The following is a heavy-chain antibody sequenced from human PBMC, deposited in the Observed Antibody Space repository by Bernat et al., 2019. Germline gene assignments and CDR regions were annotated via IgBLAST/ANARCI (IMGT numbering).Heavy chain of an antibody. J-gene: IGHJ4*02. Sequence: EVQLVESGGGLVQPGRSLRLSCTASGFTFGDYAMSWVRQAPGKWLEWVGFIRSKAYGGTTEYAASVKGRFTTSRDDTKSIAYLQMNSLKTEDTAVYYYTREDGWNDACQLDYWGQGTLVTVSS. CDR3: TREDGWNDACQLDY. CDR2: IRSKAYGGTT. D-gene: IGHD1-1*01. V-gene: IGHV3-49*04. CDR1: GFTFGDYA.